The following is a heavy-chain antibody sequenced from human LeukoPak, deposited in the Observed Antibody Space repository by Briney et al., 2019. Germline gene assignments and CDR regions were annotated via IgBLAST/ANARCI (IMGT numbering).Heavy chain of an antibody. V-gene: IGHV3-48*03. D-gene: IGHD4-17*01. CDR1: GFTFSSYE. CDR2: VSSSGSAK. CDR3: ARVRTYGEHQFDP. Sequence: GGSLRLSCAASGFTFSSYEMTWVRQAPGEGLEWVSYVSSSGSAKYYPDSVKGRFTISRDNAKNSLYLQMNSLRAEDTAVYYCARVRTYGEHQFDPWGQGTLVTVSS. J-gene: IGHJ5*02.